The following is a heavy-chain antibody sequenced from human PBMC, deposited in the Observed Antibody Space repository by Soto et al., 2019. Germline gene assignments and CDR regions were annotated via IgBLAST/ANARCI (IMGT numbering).Heavy chain of an antibody. CDR3: AKSYGTTYRYFYMDV. V-gene: IGHV3-23*01. Sequence: EVQLLESGGGLVQPGGSLRLSCAASAFTFSSYAMTWVRQAPGKGLEWVSAISGSGGSTYYADSVKGRFTISRDNSKNTLFLQMNSLRAEDTAVYYCAKSYGTTYRYFYMDVWGKGTTVTVSS. CDR2: ISGSGGST. CDR1: AFTFSSYA. J-gene: IGHJ6*03. D-gene: IGHD1-7*01.